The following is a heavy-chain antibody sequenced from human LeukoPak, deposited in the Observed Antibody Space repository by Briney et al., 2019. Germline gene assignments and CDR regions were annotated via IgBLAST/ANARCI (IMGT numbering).Heavy chain of an antibody. V-gene: IGHV4-59*08. D-gene: IGHD6-19*01. J-gene: IGHJ4*02. Sequence: PSETLSLTCTVSGGSINTYYWGWIRQSPGKGLEWIGYIYSSGTTNSNPSLKSRVTMSIDTSENQFSLKLSSVTAADTAPYYCARHGSGWSFDYWGRGALVTVSS. CDR3: ARHGSGWSFDY. CDR2: IYSSGTT. CDR1: GGSINTYY.